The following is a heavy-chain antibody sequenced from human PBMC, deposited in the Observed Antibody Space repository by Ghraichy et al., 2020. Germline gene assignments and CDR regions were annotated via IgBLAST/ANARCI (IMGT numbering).Heavy chain of an antibody. CDR1: GGSISNYY. V-gene: IGHV4-59*01. CDR2: IYYSGTT. CDR3: ARDFSGLDV. D-gene: IGHD2/OR15-2a*01. Sequence: SETLSLTCTVSGGSISNYYWSWIRQSPGKGLEWIGFIYYSGTTNYNPSLKSRLSISVDTSKNQFSLKLFSVTAADTAVYYCARDFSGLDVWGQGTTVTVSS. J-gene: IGHJ6*02.